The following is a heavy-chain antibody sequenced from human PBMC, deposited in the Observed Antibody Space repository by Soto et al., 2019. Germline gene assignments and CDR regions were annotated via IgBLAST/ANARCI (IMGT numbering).Heavy chain of an antibody. CDR1: GGSFSGYY. J-gene: IGHJ6*03. V-gene: IGHV4-34*01. Sequence: PSETLSLTCAVYGGSFSGYYWSWIRQPPGKGLEWIGEINHSGSTNYNPPLKSRVTISVDTSKNQFSLKLSSVTAADTAVYYCARGIAAAGRYYYYYYYMDVWGKGTTVTVSS. D-gene: IGHD6-13*01. CDR3: ARGIAAAGRYYYYYYYMDV. CDR2: INHSGST.